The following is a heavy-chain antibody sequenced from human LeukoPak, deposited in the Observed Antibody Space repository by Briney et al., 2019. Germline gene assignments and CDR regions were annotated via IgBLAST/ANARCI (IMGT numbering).Heavy chain of an antibody. CDR1: GYTFTDYF. V-gene: IGHV1-2*02. CDR3: ASVSGFGELPIDY. D-gene: IGHD3-10*01. J-gene: IGHJ4*02. CDR2: INPHGGCS. Sequence: ASVKVSCKASGYTFTDYFIHWIRQAPGQGLEWMGWINPHGGCSNYAQKFQGRVTMTRDTSISTAYMELSRLRSDDTAVYYCASVSGFGELPIDYWGQGTLVTVSS.